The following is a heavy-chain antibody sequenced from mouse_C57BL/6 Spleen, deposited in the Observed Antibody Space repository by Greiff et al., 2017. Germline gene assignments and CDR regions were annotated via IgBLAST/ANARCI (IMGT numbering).Heavy chain of an antibody. CDR3: ARRWDRALDY. CDR1: GYSFTGYY. Sequence: EVQLQQSGPELVKPGASVKISCKASGYSFTGYYMNWVKQSPEKSLEWIGEINPSTGGTTYNQKFKAKATLTVDKSSSTAYMQLKSLTSEDSAVYYCARRWDRALDYWGQGTTLTVSS. J-gene: IGHJ2*01. CDR2: INPSTGGT. V-gene: IGHV1-42*01. D-gene: IGHD3-3*01.